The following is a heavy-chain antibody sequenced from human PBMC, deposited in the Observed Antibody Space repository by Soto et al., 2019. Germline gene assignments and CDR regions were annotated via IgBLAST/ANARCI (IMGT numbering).Heavy chain of an antibody. CDR2: LSGNSGTT. D-gene: IGHD3-3*01. Sequence: EVQVLESGGGLVQPGGSLRLSCAASGFTFSTYAMTWVRQAPGKGLEWVSALSGNSGTTYFADSEKGRFTISRDNSRNTVYLQMSSLRAEDTALYYCAKGSKFTIFSPNDYWGQGTLVTVSS. CDR3: AKGSKFTIFSPNDY. J-gene: IGHJ4*02. V-gene: IGHV3-23*01. CDR1: GFTFSTYA.